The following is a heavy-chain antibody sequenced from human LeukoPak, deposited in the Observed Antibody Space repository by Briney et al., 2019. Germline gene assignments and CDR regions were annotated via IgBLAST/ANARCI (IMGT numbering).Heavy chain of an antibody. J-gene: IGHJ6*03. V-gene: IGHV4-39*01. CDR3: ARRTDYYGSGSYWYYYYMDV. D-gene: IGHD3-10*01. CDR2: IYYSGST. CDR1: GGSISSSSYY. Sequence: SETLSLTCTVSGGSISSSSYYWGWIRQPPGKGLEWIGSIYYSGSTYYNPSLKSRVTISVDTSENQFSLKLSSVTAADTAVYYCARRTDYYGSGSYWYYYYMDVWGKGTTVTISS.